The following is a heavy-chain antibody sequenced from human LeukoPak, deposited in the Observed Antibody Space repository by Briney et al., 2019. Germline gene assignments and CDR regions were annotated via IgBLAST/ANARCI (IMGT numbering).Heavy chain of an antibody. J-gene: IGHJ3*02. CDR3: ARDRPEDFWSDHDAFDI. D-gene: IGHD3-3*01. CDR1: GGSISSGGYS. V-gene: IGHV4-61*02. Sequence: SQTLSLTCAVSGGSISSGGYSWSWIRQPTRKGLEWIGRIYTSGTTNYNPSLKSRVTMSVDTSKNQFSLTLSSVTAADTAVYYCARDRPEDFWSDHDAFDIWGQGTMVTVSS. CDR2: IYTSGTT.